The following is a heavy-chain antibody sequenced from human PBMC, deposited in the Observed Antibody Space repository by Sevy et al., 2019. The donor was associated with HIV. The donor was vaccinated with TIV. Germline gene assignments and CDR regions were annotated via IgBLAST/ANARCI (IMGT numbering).Heavy chain of an antibody. CDR3: ARDGGTKPQDY. CDR2: LSFGCGEI. CDR1: GFTFSKYS. Sequence: GGSLRLSCAASGFTFSKYSMSWVRQPPGKGLEWVSTLSFGCGEINYADSVKGRFTISRDNSKRSVYLQMNNLRPEDTAVYYWARDGGTKPQDYWVQGTLVTVSS. D-gene: IGHD2-8*01. J-gene: IGHJ4*02. V-gene: IGHV3-23*01.